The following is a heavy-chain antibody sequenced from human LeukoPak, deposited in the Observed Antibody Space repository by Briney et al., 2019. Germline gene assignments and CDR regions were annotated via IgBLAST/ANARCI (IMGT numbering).Heavy chain of an antibody. V-gene: IGHV3-53*01. Sequence: QPGGSLRLSCAASGFTVSSNYMSWVRQAPGKGLEWVSLIYSDGSTYYADSVKGRFTISRDNSKNTLYLQMNSLRAEDTAVYYCAREVFYDSSGYYSEPWGQGTLVTVSS. CDR3: AREVFYDSSGYYSEP. D-gene: IGHD3-22*01. J-gene: IGHJ5*02. CDR1: GFTVSSNY. CDR2: IYSDGST.